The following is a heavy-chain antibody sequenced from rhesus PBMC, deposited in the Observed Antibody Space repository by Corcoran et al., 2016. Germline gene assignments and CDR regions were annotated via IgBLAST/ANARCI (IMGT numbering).Heavy chain of an antibody. CDR1: GYSISSGYD. V-gene: IGHV4-76*01. J-gene: IGHJ4*01. D-gene: IGHD6-31*01. CDR2: IYDSSGST. Sequence: QVQLQESGPGVVKPSETLSLTCAVSGYSISSGYDWSWIRQPQGKGLEWIGYIYDSSGSTNYNPSLKNRGTISKDTSKNQFSLRLSSVTAADTAVYYCARRRIAAATYYFDYWGQGVLVTVSS. CDR3: ARRRIAAATYYFDY.